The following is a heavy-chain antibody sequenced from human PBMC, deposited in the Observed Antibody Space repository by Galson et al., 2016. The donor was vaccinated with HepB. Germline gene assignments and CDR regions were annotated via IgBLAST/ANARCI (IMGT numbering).Heavy chain of an antibody. Sequence: SLRLSCAASGFNFSDYYMSWIRQAPGKGLEWVSYITTSSGYTNYADSVKGRFTISRDNAKNSLYLQMNSLRAEDTAVYYCARRFVSVMGRYYYYYMDVWGKGTTVTVSS. CDR1: GFNFSDYY. CDR2: ITTSSGYT. V-gene: IGHV3-11*06. CDR3: ARRFVSVMGRYYYYYMDV. J-gene: IGHJ6*03. D-gene: IGHD3-10*01.